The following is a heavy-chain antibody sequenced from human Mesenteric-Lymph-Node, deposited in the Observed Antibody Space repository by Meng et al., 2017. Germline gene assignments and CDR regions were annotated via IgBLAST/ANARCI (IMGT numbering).Heavy chain of an antibody. V-gene: IGHV4-39*07. J-gene: IGHJ6*02. CDR2: IYYSGST. CDR3: GRQSYYYYGMDV. CDR1: GGSISSSSYY. Sequence: SETLSLTCTVSGGSISSSSYYWGWIRQPPGKGLEWIGSIYYSGSTYYNPSLKSRVTISVDTSKNQLSLNLSSVTAADTAVYYCGRQSYYYYGMDVWGQGTTVTVSS.